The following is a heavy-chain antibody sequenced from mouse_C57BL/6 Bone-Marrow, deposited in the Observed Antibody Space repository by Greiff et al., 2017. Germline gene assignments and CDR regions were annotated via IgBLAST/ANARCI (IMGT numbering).Heavy chain of an antibody. CDR2: INPNNGGT. CDR1: GYTFTDYK. V-gene: IGHV1-18*01. J-gene: IGHJ4*01. Sequence: VQLQQSGPELVKPGASVKIPCKASGYTFTDYKMDWVKQSHGKSLEWIGDINPNNGGTNYNQKFKGKATLTVDKSSSTAYMELRSLTSEDTAVYYCARSRIYYYCSCYPYYAMDYWGQGTSVTVSS. CDR3: ARSRIYYYCSCYPYYAMDY. D-gene: IGHD1-1*01.